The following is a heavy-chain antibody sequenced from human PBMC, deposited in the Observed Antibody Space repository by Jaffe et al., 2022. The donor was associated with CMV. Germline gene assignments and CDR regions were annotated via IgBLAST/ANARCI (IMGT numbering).Heavy chain of an antibody. Sequence: EVQLVESGGGLVKPGGSLRLSCTASGFAFSDYSMNWVRQAPGKGLEWVSSISSSRSYMYYGDSMKGRFTISRDNAKNSLYLQVNSLRVEDTAVYYCARASHPDGDFDYYYYYMDVWGKGTSVTVSS. CDR1: GFAFSDYS. J-gene: IGHJ6*03. CDR2: ISSSRSYM. D-gene: IGHD3-3*01. V-gene: IGHV3-21*01. CDR3: ARASHPDGDFDYYYYYMDV.